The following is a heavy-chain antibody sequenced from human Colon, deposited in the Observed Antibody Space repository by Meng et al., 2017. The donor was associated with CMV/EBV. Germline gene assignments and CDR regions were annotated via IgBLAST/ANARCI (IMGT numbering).Heavy chain of an antibody. Sequence: GESLKISCVASEYTIRSYAMDWVRQAPGKGLEWVSAILVDSVTTYYADSVKGRFTISRDNSKNTVYLQMDSLRADDTALYYCVTVHHAFWGSLGPWGQGTLVTVSS. CDR3: VTVHHAFWGSLGP. D-gene: IGHD3/OR15-3a*01. CDR1: EYTIRSYA. CDR2: ILVDSVTT. V-gene: IGHV3-23*01. J-gene: IGHJ1*01.